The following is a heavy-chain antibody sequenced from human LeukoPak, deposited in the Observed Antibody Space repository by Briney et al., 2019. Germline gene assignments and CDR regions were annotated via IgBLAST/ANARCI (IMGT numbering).Heavy chain of an antibody. J-gene: IGHJ3*02. Sequence: GGSLRLSCAASGFTFSSYGMHWVRQAPGKGLERVAVISYDGSNKYYADSVKGRFTISRDNSKNTLYLQMNSLRAEDTAVYYCAKDAEQWLVRGAFDIWGQGTMVTVSS. CDR3: AKDAEQWLVRGAFDI. V-gene: IGHV3-30*18. CDR2: ISYDGSNK. CDR1: GFTFSSYG. D-gene: IGHD6-19*01.